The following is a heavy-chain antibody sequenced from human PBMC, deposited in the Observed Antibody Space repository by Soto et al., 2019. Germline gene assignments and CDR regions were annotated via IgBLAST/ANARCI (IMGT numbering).Heavy chain of an antibody. Sequence: GESLKISCKGSGYSFTSCWISWVRQMPGKGLEWMGRIDPSDSYTNYSPSFQGHVTISADKSISTAYLQWSSLKASDTAMYYCATRYGGNTAFDIWGQGPMVTVSS. J-gene: IGHJ3*02. CDR2: IDPSDSYT. CDR1: GYSFTSCW. D-gene: IGHD2-15*01. CDR3: ATRYGGNTAFDI. V-gene: IGHV5-10-1*01.